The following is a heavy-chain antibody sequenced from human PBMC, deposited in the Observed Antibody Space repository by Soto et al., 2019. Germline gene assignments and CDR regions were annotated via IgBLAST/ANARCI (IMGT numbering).Heavy chain of an antibody. D-gene: IGHD6-13*01. J-gene: IGHJ4*02. Sequence: ASVNVSFKTSGFTFRGDLITWVRQAPGQRPEWMGWVRVYNGDTNYAEKFRDRVTMTADTSTSTAYMELRSLRSDDTATYYCTRAGFNGYGYFDYWGQGTLVTVSS. CDR2: VRVYNGDT. CDR1: GFTFRGDL. V-gene: IGHV1-18*04. CDR3: TRAGFNGYGYFDY.